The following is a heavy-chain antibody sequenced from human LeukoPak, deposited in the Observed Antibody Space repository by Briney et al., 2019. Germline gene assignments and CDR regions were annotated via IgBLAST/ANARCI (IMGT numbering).Heavy chain of an antibody. CDR3: ARLGIVATAHYFDY. J-gene: IGHJ4*02. CDR1: GGSISSSNW. CDR2: IYHSGST. V-gene: IGHV4-4*02. Sequence: SGTLSLTCAVSGGSISSSNWWSWVRQPPGKGLEWIGEIYHSGSTYYNPSLKSRVTISVDRSKNQFSLKLSSVTAADTAVYYCARLGIVATAHYFDYWGQGTLVTVSS. D-gene: IGHD5-12*01.